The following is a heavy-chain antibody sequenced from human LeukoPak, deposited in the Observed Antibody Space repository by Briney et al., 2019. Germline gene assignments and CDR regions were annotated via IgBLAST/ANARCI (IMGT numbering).Heavy chain of an antibody. V-gene: IGHV1-69*13. D-gene: IGHD4-23*01. J-gene: IGHJ4*02. Sequence: ASVKVSCKASGGTFSSYAISWVRQAPGQGLEWMGGIIPIFGTANYAQKFQGRVTITADESTSTAYMELSSLRSGDTAVYYCARRNYGGNSLDYWGQGTLVTVSS. CDR3: ARRNYGGNSLDY. CDR1: GGTFSSYA. CDR2: IIPIFGTA.